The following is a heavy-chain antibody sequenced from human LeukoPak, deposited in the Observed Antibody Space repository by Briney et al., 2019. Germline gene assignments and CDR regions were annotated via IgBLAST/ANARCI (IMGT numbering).Heavy chain of an antibody. CDR2: IYHSGST. Sequence: SETLSLTCTVSGGSISSDYWSWIRQPPGKGLEWIGYIYHSGSTYYNPSLKSRVTISVDRSKNQFSLKLSSVTAADTAVYYCARGAVTSNYYFDYWGQGTLVTVSS. CDR3: ARGAVTSNYYFDY. CDR1: GGSISSDY. D-gene: IGHD4-17*01. J-gene: IGHJ4*02. V-gene: IGHV4-59*12.